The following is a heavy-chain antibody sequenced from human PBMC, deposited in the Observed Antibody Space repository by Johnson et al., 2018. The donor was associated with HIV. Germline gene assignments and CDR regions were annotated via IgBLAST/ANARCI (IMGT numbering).Heavy chain of an antibody. D-gene: IGHD4-23*01. Sequence: QVQLVESGGGLVQPGRSLRLSCAASGFTFSRYGMHWVRQAPGKGLAWVAVIWYDGSNKYYADSVKGRFTISRDNYKNTMYVQMNSLRAADTAVYYCAKSPGKDHGGNSGGIDIWGQGTMVTVSA. J-gene: IGHJ3*02. V-gene: IGHV3-33*06. CDR2: IWYDGSNK. CDR3: AKSPGKDHGGNSGGIDI. CDR1: GFTFSRYG.